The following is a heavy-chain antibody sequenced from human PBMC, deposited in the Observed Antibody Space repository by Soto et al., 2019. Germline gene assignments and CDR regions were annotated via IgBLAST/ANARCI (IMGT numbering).Heavy chain of an antibody. J-gene: IGHJ5*02. CDR2: IYYSGST. D-gene: IGHD2-15*01. CDR3: ARLVWSVVAASPVGNWFDP. CDR1: GGSISSSSYY. Sequence: PSETLSLTCTVSGGSISSSSYYWGWIRQPPGKGLEWIGSIYYSGSTYYNPSLKSRVTISVDTSKNQFSLKLSSVTAADTAVYYCARLVWSVVAASPVGNWFDPWGQGTLVTVSS. V-gene: IGHV4-39*01.